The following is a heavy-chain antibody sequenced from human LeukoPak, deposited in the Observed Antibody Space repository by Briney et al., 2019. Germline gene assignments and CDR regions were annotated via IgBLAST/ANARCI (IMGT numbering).Heavy chain of an antibody. J-gene: IGHJ4*02. V-gene: IGHV3-23*01. CDR2: ISGSGGRT. CDR3: ANVAPRHFDS. CDR1: GFTLSNYA. Sequence: GGSLRLSCAASGFTLSNYAMSWVRQAPGKGLEWVGAISGSGGRTNYADYVKGRFTISRENSKNTLYLPMNKLRAEDHAVYPCANVAPRHFDSWGQGTLVTVSS.